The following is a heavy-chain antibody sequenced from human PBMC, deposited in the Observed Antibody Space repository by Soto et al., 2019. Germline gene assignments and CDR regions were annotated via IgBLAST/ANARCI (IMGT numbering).Heavy chain of an antibody. D-gene: IGHD1-20*01. CDR2: IYYSGST. J-gene: IGHJ4*02. Sequence: SETLSLTCTVSGDSVSSSPYYWSWIRQPPGKELEWIGHIYYSGSTNYNPSLKSRVTILVDTSKNQISLRLSSVSAADSAVYFCATINNPYYFDYWGQGTLVTVS. V-gene: IGHV4-61*01. CDR3: ATINNPYYFDY. CDR1: GDSVSSSPYY.